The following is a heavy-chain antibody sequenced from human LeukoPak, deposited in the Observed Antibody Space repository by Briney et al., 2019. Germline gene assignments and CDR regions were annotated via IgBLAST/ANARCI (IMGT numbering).Heavy chain of an antibody. CDR3: ARDRLAYSSLRPLESDAFDI. J-gene: IGHJ3*02. D-gene: IGHD6-13*01. CDR2: INPNSGGT. CDR1: GYTFTTYS. V-gene: IGHV1-2*02. Sequence: GASVKVSCKASGYTFTTYSMNWVRQAPGQGLEWMGWINPNSGGTNYAQKFQGRVTMTRDTSISTAYMELSRLRSDDTAVYYCARDRLAYSSLRPLESDAFDIWGQGTMVTVSP.